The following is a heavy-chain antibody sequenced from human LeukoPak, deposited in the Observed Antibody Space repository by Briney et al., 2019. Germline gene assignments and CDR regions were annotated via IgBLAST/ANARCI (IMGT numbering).Heavy chain of an antibody. CDR1: GGSFSGYY. Sequence: SETLSLTCAVYGGSFSGYYWSWIRQPPGKGLEWIGEINHGGSTNYNPSLKSRVTISVDTSIKQFSLKLSSVTAADTAVYYCARAIRGVMIVYYYYGLDVWGQGTTVTVSS. CDR2: INHGGST. D-gene: IGHD3-10*01. V-gene: IGHV4-34*01. CDR3: ARAIRGVMIVYYYYGLDV. J-gene: IGHJ6*02.